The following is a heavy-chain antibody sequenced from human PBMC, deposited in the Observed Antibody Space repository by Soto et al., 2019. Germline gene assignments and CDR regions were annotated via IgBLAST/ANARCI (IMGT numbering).Heavy chain of an antibody. CDR3: ARGKERATVTTFDY. CDR2: IHGSGGST. CDR1: GFTFSSYA. V-gene: IGHV3-23*01. Sequence: EVQLLESGGGLVQRGGSLRLSCAASGFTFSSYAMNWVRQAPGKGLEWVSVIHGSGGSTYYADSVKGRFTISRDNSKNTVDLQMNSLRAEDTAVYYCARGKERATVTTFDYWGQGTLVTVSS. J-gene: IGHJ4*02. D-gene: IGHD4-17*01.